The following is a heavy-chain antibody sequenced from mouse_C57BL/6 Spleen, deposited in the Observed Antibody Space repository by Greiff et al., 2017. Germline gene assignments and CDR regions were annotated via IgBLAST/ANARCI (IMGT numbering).Heavy chain of an antibody. CDR3: ARGDGNHGGFAY. J-gene: IGHJ3*01. V-gene: IGHV1-39*01. Sequence: VQLQQSGPELVKPGASVKLSCKASGYSFTDYNMNWVKQSNGKSLEWIGVINPNYGTTSYNQKFKGKATLTVDQSSSTAYMQLNSLTSADSSVXYCARGDGNHGGFAYWGQGTLVTVSA. D-gene: IGHD2-1*01. CDR1: GYSFTDYN. CDR2: INPNYGTT.